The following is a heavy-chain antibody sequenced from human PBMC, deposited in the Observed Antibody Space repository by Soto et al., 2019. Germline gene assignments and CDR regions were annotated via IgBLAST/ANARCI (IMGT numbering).Heavy chain of an antibody. D-gene: IGHD3-22*01. CDR3: ARAGTYLYDRSDYHNFDS. J-gene: IGHJ4*02. CDR2: VYYSGSS. CDR1: GGSISSGDYY. V-gene: IGHV4-31*03. Sequence: QVQLQESGPGLVKSSETLSLTSTVSGGSISSGDYYWNWIRHHPGKALEWIGNVYYSGSSYYNPSLKSRVTVSLETSKNHFSLKLSSVTAADTAVYYWARAGTYLYDRSDYHNFDSWGQGTLVTVSS.